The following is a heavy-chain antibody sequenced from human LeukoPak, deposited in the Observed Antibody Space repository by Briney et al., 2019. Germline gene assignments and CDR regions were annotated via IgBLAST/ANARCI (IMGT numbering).Heavy chain of an antibody. J-gene: IGHJ4*02. CDR3: ARLADVGAFDY. CDR1: GYTFTSYG. V-gene: IGHV1-18*04. D-gene: IGHD6-19*01. CDR2: ISAYNGNT. Sequence: ASVTVSFKASGYTFTSYGISWVRQAPGQGGEWMGWISAYNGNTNYAQKLQGGVTMTTDTSTSTAYVELRSLRSDDTAVYYCARLADVGAFDYWGQGTLVTVSS.